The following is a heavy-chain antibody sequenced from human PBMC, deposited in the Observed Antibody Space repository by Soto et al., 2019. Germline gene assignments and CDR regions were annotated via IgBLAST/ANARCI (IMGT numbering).Heavy chain of an antibody. CDR1: GGTFSSYA. D-gene: IGHD6-13*01. CDR3: ARDQEQPLGFYYGIDV. CDR2: NIHIFGTA. J-gene: IGHJ6*02. V-gene: IGHV1-69*13. Sequence: SVQVSCKASGGTFSSYAIRWVRPAPGQGLEWMGGNIHIFGTANYAQKFQGRATITADESTSTAYMELSSLRCEETAVYYGARDQEQPLGFYYGIDVWGQGTTVTVSS.